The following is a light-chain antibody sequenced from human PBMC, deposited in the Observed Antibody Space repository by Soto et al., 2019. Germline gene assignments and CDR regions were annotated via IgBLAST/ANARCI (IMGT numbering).Light chain of an antibody. CDR3: QQYNGYLLT. Sequence: DIQMTQSPSTLSASVGDRVTITCRASQSVGSWLAWYQQKPGKAPNLVIYKASSLQTGAPSRFSGSGSGTEFTLTISSLQPDDFATYYCQQYNGYLLTFGGGTKVEIK. V-gene: IGKV1-5*03. CDR2: KAS. J-gene: IGKJ4*01. CDR1: QSVGSW.